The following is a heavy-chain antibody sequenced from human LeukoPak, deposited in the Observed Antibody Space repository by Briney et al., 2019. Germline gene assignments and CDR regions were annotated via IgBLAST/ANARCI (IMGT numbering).Heavy chain of an antibody. CDR1: GYTFICYY. D-gene: IGHD1-7*01. V-gene: IGHV1-2*02. CDR3: ASRLTRVNSYYGLDV. Sequence: ASVKVSCKAAGYTFICYYIHWVRQAPGQGLEWMGWINPNSGGTRNAQKLQGRVTMNSDTSTTTAYMELSRLKSDDPAVYYCASRLTRVNSYYGLDVWGQGTTVSVSS. CDR2: INPNSGGT. J-gene: IGHJ6*02.